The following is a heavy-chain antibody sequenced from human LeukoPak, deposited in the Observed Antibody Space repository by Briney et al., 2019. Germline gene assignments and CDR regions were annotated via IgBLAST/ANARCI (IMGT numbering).Heavy chain of an antibody. Sequence: GSVKVSCKASGYTFTGYYMHWVRQAPGQGLEWMGRINPNSGGTNYAQKFQGRVTMTRDTSISTAYMELSRLRSDDTAVYYCARVLRCSSTSCPPANYGMDVWGQGTTVTVSS. V-gene: IGHV1-2*06. D-gene: IGHD2-2*01. CDR2: INPNSGGT. CDR3: ARVLRCSSTSCPPANYGMDV. CDR1: GYTFTGYY. J-gene: IGHJ6*02.